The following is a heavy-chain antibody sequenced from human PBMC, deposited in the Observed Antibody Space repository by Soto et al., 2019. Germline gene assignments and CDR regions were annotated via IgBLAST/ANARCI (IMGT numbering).Heavy chain of an antibody. CDR3: ARDQPITRPSYAFDI. D-gene: IGHD1-20*01. CDR2: ISAYNGNT. Sequence: ASVKVSCKASGYTFTSYGISWVRQAPGQGLEWMGWISAYNGNTNYAQKLQGRVTMTTDTSTSTAYMELRSLRSDDTAVYYCARDQPITRPSYAFDIWGQGTMVTVSS. CDR1: GYTFTSYG. J-gene: IGHJ3*02. V-gene: IGHV1-18*01.